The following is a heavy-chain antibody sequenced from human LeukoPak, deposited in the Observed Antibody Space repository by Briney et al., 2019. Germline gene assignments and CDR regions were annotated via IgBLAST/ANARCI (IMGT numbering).Heavy chain of an antibody. CDR1: GFTFSSYE. Sequence: GGSLRLSCAASGFTFSSYEMNWVRQAPGKGLEWVSYISSSGSTIYYADSVKGRFTISRDNAKNSLYLQMNSLRAEDTAVYYCATIMYSSGWYYFDYWGQGTLVTVSS. D-gene: IGHD6-19*01. J-gene: IGHJ4*02. CDR3: ATIMYSSGWYYFDY. CDR2: ISSSGSTI. V-gene: IGHV3-48*03.